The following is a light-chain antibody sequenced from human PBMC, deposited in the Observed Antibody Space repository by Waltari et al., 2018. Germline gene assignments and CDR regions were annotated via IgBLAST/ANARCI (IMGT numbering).Light chain of an antibody. J-gene: IGLJ3*02. CDR1: SSDVGVYKF. V-gene: IGLV2-8*01. Sequence: QSALTQPPSASGSPGQSVTISCTGTSSDVGVYKFVSWYQQHPGKAPKLMIYEVSKRPSVVPDRFSGSKSGNTASLTVSGLQAEDEADYYCSSYAGSSNFAVFGGGTKLTVL. CDR2: EVS. CDR3: SSYAGSSNFAV.